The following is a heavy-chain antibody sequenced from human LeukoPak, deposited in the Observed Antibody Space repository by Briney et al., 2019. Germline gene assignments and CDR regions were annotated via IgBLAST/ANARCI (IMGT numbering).Heavy chain of an antibody. CDR3: ARVFSGSGSTGSFDY. CDR2: IWSDGSGK. D-gene: IGHD3-22*01. CDR1: GFTFSSHA. J-gene: IGHJ4*02. V-gene: IGHV3-33*01. Sequence: PGGSLRLSCAASGFTFSSHAMHWVRQAPGKGLEWVAVIWSDGSGKKYAESVKGRFTISRDNSKNTLYLHVDSLRAEDTAVYYCARVFSGSGSTGSFDYWGQGTLVTVSS.